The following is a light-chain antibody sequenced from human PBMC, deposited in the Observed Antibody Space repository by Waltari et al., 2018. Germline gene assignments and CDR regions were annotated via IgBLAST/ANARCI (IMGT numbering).Light chain of an antibody. Sequence: DIQMTQSPSALSASLGDSVNITCRATQGITTSLAWSQQKPGKAPKLLIHGASSLEGGVPSRFSGSGSGTEFTLTITSLQPEDFATYYCQQYYAPVPTFGQGTKG. CDR2: GAS. CDR1: QGITTS. J-gene: IGKJ1*01. CDR3: QQYYAPVPT. V-gene: IGKV1-NL1*01.